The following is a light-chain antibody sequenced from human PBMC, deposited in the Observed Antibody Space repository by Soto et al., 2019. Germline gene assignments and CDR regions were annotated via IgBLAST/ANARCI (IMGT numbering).Light chain of an antibody. J-gene: IGKJ2*01. V-gene: IGKV3-11*01. CDR1: QSLNNY. CDR2: DAS. CDR3: QRRSDLPLYT. Sequence: DIVLTQSPATLSLSPGERATLSCRASQSLNNYLAWYQQKPGQAPRLLIYDASNRAAGIPARFSGSGSGTDFTLTISSLEPEDSAVYYCQRRSDLPLYTFGQGTKLEIK.